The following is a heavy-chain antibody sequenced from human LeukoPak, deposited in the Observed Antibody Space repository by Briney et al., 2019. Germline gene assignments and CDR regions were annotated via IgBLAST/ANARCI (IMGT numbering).Heavy chain of an antibody. CDR3: ARLLVDSGGFYNYYYYMDV. CDR1: GGFISNYY. J-gene: IGHJ6*03. V-gene: IGHV4-59*01. D-gene: IGHD1-26*01. CDR2: IYYSGST. Sequence: PSETLSLTCSVSGGFISNYYWSWIRQPPGKGLEWIGYIYYSGSTNYNPSLKGRVTISIDASKKQFSLNLSSVTAADTAVYYCARLLVDSGGFYNYYYYMDVWGKGTTVTISS.